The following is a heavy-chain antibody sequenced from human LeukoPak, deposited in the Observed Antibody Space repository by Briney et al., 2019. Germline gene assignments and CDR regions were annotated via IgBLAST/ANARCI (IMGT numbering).Heavy chain of an antibody. CDR2: IYYSGST. CDR3: ARGNPYSRGWSYDY. V-gene: IGHV4-59*11. J-gene: IGHJ4*02. D-gene: IGHD6-19*01. Sequence: PSETLSLTCTVSGGSISSHYRSWIRQPPEKGLEWIGYIYYSGSTNYNPSLKSQVTISVDTSKNQFSLKLSSVTAADTAVYYCARGNPYSRGWSYDYWGQGTLVTVSS. CDR1: GGSISSHY.